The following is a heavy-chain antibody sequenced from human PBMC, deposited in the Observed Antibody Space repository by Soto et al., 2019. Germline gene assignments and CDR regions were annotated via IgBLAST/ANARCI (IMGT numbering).Heavy chain of an antibody. V-gene: IGHV2-5*02. J-gene: IGHJ2*01. D-gene: IGHD1-1*01. CDR1: GFSLSTSGVA. CDR3: VRQECNNNIFDVDL. CDR2: IYWDDDK. Sequence: QITLKESGPELVNPTQTLTLTCTFSGFSLSTSGVAVGWIRQPPGKALEWLSLIYWDDDKRYSPSLKSRLTITKDTSKNPVVLTMTNMDPVNTATYFCVRQECNNNIFDVDLWCRGTLVTVSS.